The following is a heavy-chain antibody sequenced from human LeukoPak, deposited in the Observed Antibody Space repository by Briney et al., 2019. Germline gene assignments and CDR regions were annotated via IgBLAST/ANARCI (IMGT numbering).Heavy chain of an antibody. Sequence: GGSLRLSCAASGFTFSSYGMSWVRQAPGKGLEWVSAISGSGGSTYYADSVKGRFTISRDNSKNTLYLQMNSLRAEDTAVYYCAKWVYDILNYFDYWGQGTLVTVSS. V-gene: IGHV3-23*01. CDR2: ISGSGGST. CDR3: AKWVYDILNYFDY. CDR1: GFTFSSYG. J-gene: IGHJ4*02. D-gene: IGHD3-9*01.